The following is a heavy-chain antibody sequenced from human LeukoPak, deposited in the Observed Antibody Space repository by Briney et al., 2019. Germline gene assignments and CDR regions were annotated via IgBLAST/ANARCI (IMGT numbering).Heavy chain of an antibody. J-gene: IGHJ4*02. V-gene: IGHV4-59*08. CDR3: ARASATYYYDSSGYDFDY. Sequence: PSETLSLTCTVSGGPISNYYWNWIRQPPGKGLEWIGYIYYSGSTNYNPSLKSRVTISVDTSKNQFSLKLSSVTAADTAVYFCARASATYYYDSSGYDFDYWGQGTLVTVSS. D-gene: IGHD3-22*01. CDR1: GGPISNYY. CDR2: IYYSGST.